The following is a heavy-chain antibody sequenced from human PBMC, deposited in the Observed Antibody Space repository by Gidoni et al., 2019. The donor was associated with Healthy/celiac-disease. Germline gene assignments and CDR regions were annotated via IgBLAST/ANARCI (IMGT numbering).Heavy chain of an antibody. CDR3: AKAGRHYYDSSGYDPFDY. Sequence: EVQLVESGGGLVQPGRSLRLSCAASGFTFDDYAMHWVRQAPGKGLEWVSGISWNSGSIGYADSVKGRFTISRDNAKNSLYLQMNSLRAEDTALYYCAKAGRHYYDSSGYDPFDYWGQGTLVTVSS. V-gene: IGHV3-9*01. J-gene: IGHJ4*02. CDR1: GFTFDDYA. D-gene: IGHD3-22*01. CDR2: ISWNSGSI.